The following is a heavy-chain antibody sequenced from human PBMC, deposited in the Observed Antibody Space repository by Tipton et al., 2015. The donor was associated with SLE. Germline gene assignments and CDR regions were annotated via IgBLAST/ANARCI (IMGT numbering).Heavy chain of an antibody. V-gene: IGHV7-4-1*01. CDR1: VYTFTSYS. Sequence: QVQLVQSGSELKKPGASVKVSCKASVYTFTSYSVIWVRQAPRQGLEWMGWINTNTGKPTYAQGFTGRFVFSLDTSVSTAYLQIGSLKAEDTAVYYCARVLSMTTVDAGYWGQGTLVTVS. CDR2: INTNTGKP. CDR3: ARVLSMTTVDAGY. D-gene: IGHD4-17*01. J-gene: IGHJ4*02.